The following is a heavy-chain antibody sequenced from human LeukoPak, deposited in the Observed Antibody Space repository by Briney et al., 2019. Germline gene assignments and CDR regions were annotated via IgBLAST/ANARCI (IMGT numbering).Heavy chain of an antibody. V-gene: IGHV1-46*03. CDR3: AREEVVVVPAATLNWFDP. D-gene: IGHD2-2*01. Sequence: GASVKVSCKASGYTFTGYYMHWVRQAPGQGLEWMGIINPSGGSTSYAQRFQGRVTMTRDTSTSTVYMELSSLRSEDTAVYYCAREEVVVVPAATLNWFDPWGQGTLVTVSS. CDR1: GYTFTGYY. CDR2: INPSGGST. J-gene: IGHJ5*02.